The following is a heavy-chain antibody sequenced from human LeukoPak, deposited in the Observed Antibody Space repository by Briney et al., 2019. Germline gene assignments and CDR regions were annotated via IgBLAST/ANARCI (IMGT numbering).Heavy chain of an antibody. J-gene: IGHJ4*02. D-gene: IGHD6-6*01. CDR3: AKVGSSSSRNYSY. Sequence: SGGSLRLSCAASGFTFSSYGMHWVRQAPGKGLEWVAVISYDGSNKYYADSVKGRFTISRDNSKNTLYLQMNSLRAEDTAVYYCAKVGSSSSRNYSYWGQGTLVTVSS. V-gene: IGHV3-30*18. CDR2: ISYDGSNK. CDR1: GFTFSSYG.